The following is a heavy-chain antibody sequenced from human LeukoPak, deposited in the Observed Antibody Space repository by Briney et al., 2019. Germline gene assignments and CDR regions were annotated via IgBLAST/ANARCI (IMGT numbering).Heavy chain of an antibody. D-gene: IGHD2-2*01. CDR1: GFPFSSHW. J-gene: IGHJ6*04. CDR3: AKDGGATVIYCSITTCSMDV. V-gene: IGHV3-7*01. CDR2: INSDGSEK. Sequence: GGSLRLSCAASGFPFSSHWLSWFRQSPGRGLEWVARINSDGSEKNYVESVKGRFTISRDNARNSQFLHMNSLRAEDTAVYYCAKDGGATVIYCSITTCSMDVWGKGTTVTVSS.